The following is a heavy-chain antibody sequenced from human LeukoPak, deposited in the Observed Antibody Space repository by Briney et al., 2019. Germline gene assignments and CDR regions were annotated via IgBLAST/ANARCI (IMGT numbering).Heavy chain of an antibody. J-gene: IGHJ4*02. CDR1: RFAFSDNW. CDR3: TSPPSIAVADPFDS. CDR2: INSDGSSI. Sequence: GGSLRLSCAASRFAFSDNWMHWVRQAPGKGLEWVSAINSDGSSINYADSVQGRFTISRDNAKNMLYLQMDSLRAEDTSVYYCTSPPSIAVADPFDSWGQGTLVTVSS. V-gene: IGHV3-74*01. D-gene: IGHD6-19*01.